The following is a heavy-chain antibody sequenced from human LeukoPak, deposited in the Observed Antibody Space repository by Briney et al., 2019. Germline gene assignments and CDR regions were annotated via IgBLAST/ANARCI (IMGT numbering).Heavy chain of an antibody. CDR2: ISGSGGST. D-gene: IGHD6-19*01. CDR3: AKRGDSSGPAPDY. V-gene: IGHV3-23*01. Sequence: GGSLRLSCAASGFTFTTYAMSWVRQAPGKGLEWVSAISGSGGSTYYADSVKGRFTISRDNSKNTLYLQMNSLRAEDTAVYYCAKRGDSSGPAPDYWGQGTLVTVSS. CDR1: GFTFTTYA. J-gene: IGHJ4*02.